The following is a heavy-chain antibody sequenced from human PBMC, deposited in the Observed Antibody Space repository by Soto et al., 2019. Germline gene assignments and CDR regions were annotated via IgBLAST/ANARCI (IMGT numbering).Heavy chain of an antibody. D-gene: IGHD3-3*01. J-gene: IGHJ5*02. V-gene: IGHV1-69*12. CDR2: IIPIFGTA. CDR3: ARVARYYDFWSGYYESWFDP. CDR1: GGTFSSYA. Sequence: QVQLVQSGAEVKKPGSSVKVSCKASGGTFSSYAISWVRQAPGQGLEWMGGIIPIFGTANYAQKFQGRVTITADESTSTAYMELSSLRSEDTAVYYCARVARYYDFWSGYYESWFDPWGQGTLVTVSS.